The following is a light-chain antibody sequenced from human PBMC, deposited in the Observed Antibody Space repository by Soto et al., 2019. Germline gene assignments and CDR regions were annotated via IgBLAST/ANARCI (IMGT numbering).Light chain of an antibody. V-gene: IGKV1-33*01. CDR1: QDINNY. Sequence: DIQLTQSPSSLSASVGDRVTITCQASQDINNYLNWYQQKPGKAPKLLIFDASSVETGVPSRFSGSGSGPHFTFTISSLEHEDIATYHCQQYEDLPLTFGGGNRVELK. CDR3: QQYEDLPLT. CDR2: DAS. J-gene: IGKJ4*01.